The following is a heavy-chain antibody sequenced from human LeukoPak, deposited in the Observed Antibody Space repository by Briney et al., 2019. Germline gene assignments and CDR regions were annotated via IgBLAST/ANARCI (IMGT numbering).Heavy chain of an antibody. J-gene: IGHJ6*01. CDR2: ISGGSEDT. D-gene: IGHD6-13*01. V-gene: IGHV3-23*01. CDR3: ARTIAQYSNSWLYFYYGLDV. Sequence: GGSLRLSCAAAGFIFRNYWMGWVRQAPGKGLEWVSSISGGSEDTYYADSVKGRFTISRDNSKSTLYPQMNSLRAEDTAVYYCARTIAQYSNSWLYFYYGLDVWGRGTTVTVSS. CDR1: GFIFRNYW.